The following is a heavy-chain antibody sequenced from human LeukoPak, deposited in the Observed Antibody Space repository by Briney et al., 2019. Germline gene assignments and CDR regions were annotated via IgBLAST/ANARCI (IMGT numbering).Heavy chain of an antibody. CDR1: GGSISSYY. CDR2: IYYSGST. V-gene: IGHV4-59*01. J-gene: IGHJ4*02. Sequence: PSETLSLTCTVSGGSISSYYWSWIRQPPGKGLEWIGYIYYSGSTNYNPSLKSRVTISVDTSKNQFSLKLSSVTAADTAVYYCATTGGGDRSDHWGQGTLVTVSS. D-gene: IGHD2-21*02. CDR3: ATTGGGDRSDH.